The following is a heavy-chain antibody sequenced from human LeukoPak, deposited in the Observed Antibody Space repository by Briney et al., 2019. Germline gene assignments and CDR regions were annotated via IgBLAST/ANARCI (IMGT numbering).Heavy chain of an antibody. J-gene: IGHJ4*02. CDR1: GFTFTTHW. V-gene: IGHV3-7*01. CDR2: IKQDESEK. CDR3: ARGGRLNDY. D-gene: IGHD3-10*01. Sequence: GGSLRLSCEASGFTFTTHWMTWLRQTPGKGLEWVASIKQDESEKSYVDSVKGRFTISRDNAKNSLYLQMDSLRAEDTGVYYCARGGRLNDYWGQGTLVTVST.